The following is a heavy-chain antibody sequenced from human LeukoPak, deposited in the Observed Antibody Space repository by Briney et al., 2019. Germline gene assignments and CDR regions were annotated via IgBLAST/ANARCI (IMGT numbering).Heavy chain of an antibody. D-gene: IGHD3-10*01. CDR3: ARLQLGSGSSIYYFDY. V-gene: IGHV4-59*08. CDR1: GGSISSYY. Sequence: PSETLSLTCTVFGGSISSYYWSWIRQPPGKGLEWIGYIYYSGSTNYNPSLKSRVTISVDTSKNQFSLKLSSVTAADTAVYYCARLQLGSGSSIYYFDYWGQGTLVTVSS. CDR2: IYYSGST. J-gene: IGHJ4*02.